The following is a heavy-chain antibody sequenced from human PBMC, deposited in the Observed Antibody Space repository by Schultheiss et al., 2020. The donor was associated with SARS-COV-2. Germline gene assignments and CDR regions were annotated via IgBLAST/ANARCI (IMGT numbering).Heavy chain of an antibody. CDR2: IYTSGST. CDR3: ARAVVVVTAGFRLGWFDP. CDR1: GDSFSDFY. J-gene: IGHJ5*02. D-gene: IGHD2-21*02. V-gene: IGHV4-4*07. Sequence: SETLSLTCTVSGDSFSDFYWSWIRQPPGKGLEWIGSIYTSGSTNYNPSLKSRVTISVDTSKNQFSLKLSSVTAADTAVYYCARAVVVVTAGFRLGWFDPWGQGTLVTVSS.